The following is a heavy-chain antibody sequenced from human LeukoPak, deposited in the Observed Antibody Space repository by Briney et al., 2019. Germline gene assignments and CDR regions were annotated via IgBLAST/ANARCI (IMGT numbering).Heavy chain of an antibody. CDR1: GFTVTTYY. Sequence: GGSLKLSCAASGFTVTTYYMSWVRQAPGKGLEWVSSISSSSSYIYYADSVKGRFTISRDNAKNSLYLQMNSLRAEDTAVYYCARGDYYDSSGYYYVDAFDIWGQGTMVTVSS. CDR3: ARGDYYDSSGYYYVDAFDI. V-gene: IGHV3-21*01. CDR2: ISSSSSYI. J-gene: IGHJ3*02. D-gene: IGHD3-22*01.